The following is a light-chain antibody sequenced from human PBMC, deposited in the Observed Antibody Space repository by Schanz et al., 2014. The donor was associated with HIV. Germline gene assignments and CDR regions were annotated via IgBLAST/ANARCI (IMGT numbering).Light chain of an antibody. CDR3: SSFAGSNIPWV. CDR2: EVT. CDR1: SSDVGGYNY. Sequence: QSALTQPPSASGSPGQSVTISCSGTSSDVGGYNYVSWYQQYPGKAPKLMIYEVTKRPSGIPDRFSGSKSGSTASLTVSGLQPEDEADYYCSSFAGSNIPWVFGGGTKLTVL. J-gene: IGLJ3*02. V-gene: IGLV2-8*01.